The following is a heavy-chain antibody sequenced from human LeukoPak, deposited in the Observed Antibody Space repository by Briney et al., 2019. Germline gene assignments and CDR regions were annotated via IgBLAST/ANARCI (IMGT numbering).Heavy chain of an antibody. V-gene: IGHV1-18*01. Sequence: ASVKVSCKASGYTFTSYGISWVRQAPGQGLEWMGWISAYNVNTNYAQKLQGRVTMTTDTSTSTAYMELRSLRSDDTAVYYCARFTTSYYDFWSGYYTGDYYMDVWGKGTTVTVSS. CDR1: GYTFTSYG. J-gene: IGHJ6*03. D-gene: IGHD3-3*01. CDR3: ARFTTSYYDFWSGYYTGDYYMDV. CDR2: ISAYNVNT.